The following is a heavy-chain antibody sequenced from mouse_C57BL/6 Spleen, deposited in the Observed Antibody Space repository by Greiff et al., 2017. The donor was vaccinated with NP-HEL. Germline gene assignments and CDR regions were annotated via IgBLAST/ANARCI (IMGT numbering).Heavy chain of an antibody. J-gene: IGHJ2*01. D-gene: IGHD1-1*01. CDR3: ARGFYYYGSSYFDY. CDR1: GYAFSSYW. CDR2: IYPGDGDT. V-gene: IGHV1-80*01. Sequence: QVQLKQSGAELVKPGASVKISCKASGYAFSSYWMNWVKQRPGKGLEWIGQIYPGDGDTNYNGKFKGKATLTADKSSSTAYMQLSSLTSEDSAIDYCARGFYYYGSSYFDYWGQGTTLTVSS.